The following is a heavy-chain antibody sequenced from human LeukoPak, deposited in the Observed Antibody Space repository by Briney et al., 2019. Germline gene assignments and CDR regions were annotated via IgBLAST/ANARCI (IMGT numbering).Heavy chain of an antibody. J-gene: IGHJ3*02. CDR2: INQDGSEK. V-gene: IGHV3-7*01. CDR1: GFTFSSYW. CDR3: ARVMLAVAGTRDDAFDI. D-gene: IGHD6-19*01. Sequence: PGGSLTLSCAASGFTFSSYWMSWVRQAPGKGLEGAAHINQDGSEKYYVDSVKGRLTISRDNAKNSLYLQMNSLRAEDTAVYYCARVMLAVAGTRDDAFDIWGQGTMVTVSS.